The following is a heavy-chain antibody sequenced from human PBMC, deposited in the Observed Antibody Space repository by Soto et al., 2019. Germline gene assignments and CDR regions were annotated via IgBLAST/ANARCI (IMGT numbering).Heavy chain of an antibody. CDR3: ARDIGSAAALRYFDL. J-gene: IGHJ2*01. CDR1: GFTFSSYS. Sequence: GGSLRLSCAASGFTFSSYSMNWVRQAPGKGLEWVSSISSSSSYICYADSLKGRFTISRDNAKNSLYLQMNSLRAEDTAVYYCARDIGSAAALRYFDLLGLCTLITVSS. CDR2: ISSSSSYI. V-gene: IGHV3-21*01. D-gene: IGHD6-13*01.